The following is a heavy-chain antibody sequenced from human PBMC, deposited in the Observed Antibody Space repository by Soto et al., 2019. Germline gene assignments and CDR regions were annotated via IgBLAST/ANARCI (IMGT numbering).Heavy chain of an antibody. CDR3: ARGAPITIFLFFYGMDV. V-gene: IGHV1-46*01. Sequence: ASVKVSCKASGYTFTSYYMHWVRQAPGQGLEWMGIINPSGGSTSYAQKFQGRVTMTRDTSTSTVYMELSSLRSEDTAVYYCARGAPITIFLFFYGMDVWGQGATVTVSS. J-gene: IGHJ6*02. CDR2: INPSGGST. D-gene: IGHD3-9*01. CDR1: GYTFTSYY.